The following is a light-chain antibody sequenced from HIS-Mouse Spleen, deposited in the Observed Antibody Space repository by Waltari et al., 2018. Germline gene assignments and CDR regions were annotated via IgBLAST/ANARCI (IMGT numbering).Light chain of an antibody. Sequence: IVLTQSPGPLSLSPVVRATLSCRPSQSVSSSYFAWYQQKPGQGPTLLIYGASSRATGIPDRFSGSGSGTDFSLTISGLWPEDFAVYICQQYGSSPPLTFGGGTKVEIK. CDR3: QQYGSSPPLT. CDR1: QSVSSSY. V-gene: IGKV3-20*01. J-gene: IGKJ4*01. CDR2: GAS.